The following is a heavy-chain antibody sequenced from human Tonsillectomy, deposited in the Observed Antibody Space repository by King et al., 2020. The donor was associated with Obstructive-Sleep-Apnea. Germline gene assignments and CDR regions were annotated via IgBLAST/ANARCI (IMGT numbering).Heavy chain of an antibody. D-gene: IGHD3-10*01. Sequence: ITLKESGPTLVKPTQTLTLTCTFSGFSLTSNGVGVGWIRHSPGKALEWLSLIYWVEDKRYTPFLNIRLTVTKEPSKNQGFLTMTNMHPVDTATYYCAHRRPLLVRGITITLFDSWGQGILVTVSS. V-gene: IGHV2-5*02. CDR3: AHRRPLLVRGITITLFDS. CDR1: GFSLTSNGVG. CDR2: IYWVEDK. J-gene: IGHJ4*02.